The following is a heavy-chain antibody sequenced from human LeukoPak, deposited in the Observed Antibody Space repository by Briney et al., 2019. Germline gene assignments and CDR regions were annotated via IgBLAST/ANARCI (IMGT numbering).Heavy chain of an antibody. CDR2: INPNSGGT. D-gene: IGHD4-17*01. CDR1: GYTFNGYY. J-gene: IGHJ4*02. V-gene: IGHV1-2*02. Sequence: ASVKVSCKASGYTFNGYYMHWVRQAPGQGLEWMGWINPNSGGTNYAQKFQGRVTMTRDTSISTAYMELSRLRSDDTAVYYCARGTLYGDRFDYWGQGTLVTVSS. CDR3: ARGTLYGDRFDY.